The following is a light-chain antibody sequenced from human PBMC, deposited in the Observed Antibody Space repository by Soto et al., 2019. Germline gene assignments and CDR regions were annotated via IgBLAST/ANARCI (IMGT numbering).Light chain of an antibody. CDR2: WAS. J-gene: IGKJ2*01. Sequence: DIVMTQSPDFLAVSLGERATLNCRSSQSLLYSSNNKNYLAWYQQKPRQPPKLFIYWASTREAGVPDRFSGSGSGTEFTCTISNLQAEDVAVYYCQQYYTTPRTVGQGTKLEIK. CDR1: QSLLYSSNNKNY. CDR3: QQYYTTPRT. V-gene: IGKV4-1*01.